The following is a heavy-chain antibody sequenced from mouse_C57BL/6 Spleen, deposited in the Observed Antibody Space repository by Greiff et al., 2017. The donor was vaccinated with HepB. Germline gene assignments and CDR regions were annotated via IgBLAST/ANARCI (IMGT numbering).Heavy chain of an antibody. CDR2: INPNNGGT. Sequence: EVQLQQSGPELVKPGASVKMSCKASGYTFTDYNMHWVKQSHGKSLEWIGYINPNNGGTSYNQKFKGKATLTVNKSSSTAYMELRSLTSEDSAVYYCANYYGSRGYYAMDYWGQGTSVTVSS. CDR1: GYTFTDYN. J-gene: IGHJ4*01. D-gene: IGHD1-1*01. V-gene: IGHV1-22*01. CDR3: ANYYGSRGYYAMDY.